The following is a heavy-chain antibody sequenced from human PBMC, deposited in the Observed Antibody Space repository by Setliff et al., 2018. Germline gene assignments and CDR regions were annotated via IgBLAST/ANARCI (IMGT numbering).Heavy chain of an antibody. Sequence: AGESLKISCAASGFVFGTYGMHWVRQAPGKGLDWVASVRFDGSYKVYADSVKGRFTISRDNAKDSLYLQMNSLRGEDTAVYFCACLDWGENFFNVDVWGKGTTVTVSS. CDR3: ACLDWGENFFNVDV. J-gene: IGHJ6*04. V-gene: IGHV3-30*02. D-gene: IGHD3-16*01. CDR2: VRFDGSYK. CDR1: GFVFGTYG.